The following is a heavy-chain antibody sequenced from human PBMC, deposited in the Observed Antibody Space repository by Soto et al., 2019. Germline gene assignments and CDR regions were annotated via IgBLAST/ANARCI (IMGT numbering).Heavy chain of an antibody. D-gene: IGHD4-17*01. CDR1: GFTFSSYG. J-gene: IGHJ4*02. V-gene: IGHV3-33*01. Sequence: QVQLVESGGGVVQPGRSLRLSCAASGFTFSSYGMHWVRQAPGKGLEWVAVIWYDGSNKYYADSVKGRFTISRDNSKNTRYLQMNSLRAEDTAVYYCARGPRDYGDYDDYWGQGTLVTVSS. CDR3: ARGPRDYGDYDDY. CDR2: IWYDGSNK.